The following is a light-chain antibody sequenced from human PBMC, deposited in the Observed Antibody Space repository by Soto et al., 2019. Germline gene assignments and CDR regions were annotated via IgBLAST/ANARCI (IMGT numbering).Light chain of an antibody. CDR2: AAS. V-gene: IGKV1-27*01. CDR1: QGSSNY. J-gene: IGKJ1*01. CDR3: QKYNSAPRS. Sequence: DIQMTQSPSSLSASVGDRVTITCRASQGSSNYLAWYQQKPGKVPKLLIYAASTLQSGVPSRFSGSGSGTAFTHPISRLQPEGVATCDCQKYNSAPRSFGQATEVVI.